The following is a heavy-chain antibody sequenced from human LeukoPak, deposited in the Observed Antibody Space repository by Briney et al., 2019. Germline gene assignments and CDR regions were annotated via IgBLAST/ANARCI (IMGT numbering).Heavy chain of an antibody. D-gene: IGHD3-22*01. CDR1: GGSLSSYY. V-gene: IGHV4-59*08. CDR3: ARRDGSSGYFRTGPFDY. CDR2: IYYSGST. Sequence: SQTLSLTCTVSGGSLSSYYRSWVRQPPGKGLGWVGYIYYSGSTNYNPSLKSRVTISVDTSKNQFSLKLSSVTAADTAVYYCARRDGSSGYFRTGPFDYWGQGTLVTVSS. J-gene: IGHJ4*02.